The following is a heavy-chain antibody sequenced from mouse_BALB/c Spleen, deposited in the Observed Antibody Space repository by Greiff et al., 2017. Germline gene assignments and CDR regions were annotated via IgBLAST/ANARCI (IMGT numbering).Heavy chain of an antibody. CDR2: IDPANGNT. V-gene: IGHV14-3*02. J-gene: IGHJ2*01. CDR1: GFNIKDTY. CDR3: ARWLLRSYFDY. Sequence: VQLQQSGAELVKPGASVKLSCTASGFNIKDTYMHWVKQRPEQGLEWIGRIDPANGNTKYDPKFQGKATITADTSSNTAYLQLSSLTSEDTAVYYCARWLLRSYFDYWGQGTTLTVAS. D-gene: IGHD2-3*01.